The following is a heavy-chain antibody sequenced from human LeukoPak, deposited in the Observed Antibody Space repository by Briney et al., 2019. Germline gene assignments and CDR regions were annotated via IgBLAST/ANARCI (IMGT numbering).Heavy chain of an antibody. CDR2: MNPNSGNT. J-gene: IGHJ6*02. Sequence: ASVKVSCKASGYTFTGYYMHWVRQAPGQGLEWMGWMNPNSGNTGYAQKFQGRVTMTRNTSISTAYMELSSLRSEDTAVYYCARSPAAAYYYYGMDVWGQETTVTVSS. V-gene: IGHV1-8*02. CDR3: ARSPAAAYYYYGMDV. CDR1: GYTFTGYY. D-gene: IGHD6-13*01.